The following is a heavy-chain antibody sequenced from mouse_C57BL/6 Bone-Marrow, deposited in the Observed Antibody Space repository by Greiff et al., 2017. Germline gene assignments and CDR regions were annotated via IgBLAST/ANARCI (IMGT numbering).Heavy chain of an antibody. V-gene: IGHV1-52*01. CDR1: GYTFTSYW. CDR2: IDPSDSET. J-gene: IGHJ4*01. CDR3: ARSDYGSFYYYAMDY. D-gene: IGHD1-1*01. Sequence: QVQLQQPGAELVRPGSSVKLSCKASGYTFTSYWMHWVKQRPIQGLEWIGNIDPSDSETHYNQKFKDKATLTVDKSSSTAYMQLSSLTSEYSAVYYCARSDYGSFYYYAMDYWGQGTSVTVSS.